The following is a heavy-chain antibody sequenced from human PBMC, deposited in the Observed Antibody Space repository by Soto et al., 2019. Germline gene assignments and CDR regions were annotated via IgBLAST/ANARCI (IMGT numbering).Heavy chain of an antibody. J-gene: IGHJ5*02. D-gene: IGHD3-3*01. Sequence: TLSLTCDISGEYFSANYWSWIRQTPGKGLEWLGEINHAGTTDYNPSVEDRIIISADASKNQFSLKLTSVTAMDTAVYYCATGGLFSSWGQGTLVTVSS. CDR1: GEYFSANY. V-gene: IGHV4-34*01. CDR2: INHAGTT. CDR3: ATGGLFSS.